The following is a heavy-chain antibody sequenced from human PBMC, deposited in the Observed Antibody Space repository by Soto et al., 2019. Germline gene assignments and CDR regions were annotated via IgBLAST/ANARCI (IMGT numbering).Heavy chain of an antibody. V-gene: IGHV3-30*18. J-gene: IGHJ6*03. CDR2: ISYDGSNK. CDR3: AKIPTVTARPDYYYYYMDV. CDR1: GFTFSSYD. D-gene: IGHD6-6*01. Sequence: GGSLRLSCAASGFTFSSYDMHWVRQAPGKGLEWVAVISYDGSNKYYADSVKGRFTISRDNSKNTLYLQMNSLRAEDTAVYYCAKIPTVTARPDYYYYYMDVWGKGTTVTVSS.